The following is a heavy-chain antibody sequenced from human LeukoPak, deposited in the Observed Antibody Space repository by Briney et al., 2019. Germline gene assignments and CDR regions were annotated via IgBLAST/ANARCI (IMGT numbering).Heavy chain of an antibody. CDR2: IYHSGST. J-gene: IGHJ3*02. Sequence: PSETLSLTCTVSGYSISSGYYWGWIRQPPGKGLEWIGSIYHSGSTYYNPSLKSRVTISVDTSKNQFSLKLSSVTAADTAVYYCARDGEMATIITDAFDIWGQGTMVTVSS. D-gene: IGHD5-24*01. CDR1: GYSISSGYY. V-gene: IGHV4-38-2*02. CDR3: ARDGEMATIITDAFDI.